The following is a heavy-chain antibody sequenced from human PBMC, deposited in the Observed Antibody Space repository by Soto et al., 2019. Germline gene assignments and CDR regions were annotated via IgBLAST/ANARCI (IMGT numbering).Heavy chain of an antibody. CDR1: GYSFTSYW. V-gene: IGHV5-51*01. CDR3: ARHTVRPDNNYYGMDV. Sequence: PGESLKISCKGSGYSFTSYWIGWVRQMPGKGLEWMGIIYPGDSDTRYSPSFQGQVTISADKSISTAYLQWSSLKASDTAMYYCARHTVRPDNNYYGMDVWGQGTTVTVS. CDR2: IYPGDSDT. D-gene: IGHD6-6*01. J-gene: IGHJ6*01.